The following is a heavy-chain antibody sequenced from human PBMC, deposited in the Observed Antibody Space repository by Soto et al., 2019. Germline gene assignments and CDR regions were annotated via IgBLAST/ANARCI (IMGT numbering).Heavy chain of an antibody. CDR1: GFTFSSYS. Sequence: LRLSCAASGFTFSSYSMNWVRQAPGKGLEWVSYISSSSSTIYYADSVKGRFTISRDNSKNTLYLQMNSLRAEDTAVYYCARDTYYSYYYYYGMDVWGQGTTVTVSS. D-gene: IGHD1-26*01. CDR3: ARDTYYSYYYYYGMDV. CDR2: ISSSSSTI. V-gene: IGHV3-48*01. J-gene: IGHJ6*02.